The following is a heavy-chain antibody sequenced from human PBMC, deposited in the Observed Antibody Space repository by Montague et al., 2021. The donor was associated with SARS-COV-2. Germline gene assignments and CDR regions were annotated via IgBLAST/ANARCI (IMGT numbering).Heavy chain of an antibody. D-gene: IGHD2-21*01. CDR3: ARLRGGTPGEH. J-gene: IGHJ4*02. CDR1: GASFSGYY. Sequence: SETLSLTCAVYGASFSGYYWSWIRQPPGKGLEWIGEINHSGSTKYKSSRKSRVTISADTSKKQFSLKMSSVTAADTAVYYCARLRGGTPGEHWGQGALVTVSS. CDR2: INHSGST. V-gene: IGHV4-34*01.